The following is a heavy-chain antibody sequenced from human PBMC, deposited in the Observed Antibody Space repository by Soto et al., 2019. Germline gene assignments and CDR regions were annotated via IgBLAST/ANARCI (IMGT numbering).Heavy chain of an antibody. CDR1: GGSISSSNW. V-gene: IGHV4-4*02. D-gene: IGHD2-2*01. CDR3: ASWVGDIVVVPAAMPSFFRCWYFDL. Sequence: SETLSLTCAVSGGSISSSNWWSWVRQPPGKGLEWIGEIYHRGSTNYNPSLKSRVTISVDKSKNQFSLKLSFVTAADTAVYYCASWVGDIVVVPAAMPSFFRCWYFDLWGRGTLVTVSS. CDR2: IYHRGST. J-gene: IGHJ2*01.